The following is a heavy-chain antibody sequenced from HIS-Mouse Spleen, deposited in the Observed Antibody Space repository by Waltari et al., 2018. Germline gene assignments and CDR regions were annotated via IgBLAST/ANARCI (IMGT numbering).Heavy chain of an antibody. CDR1: GGPISRSSYY. V-gene: IGHV4-39*07. D-gene: IGHD6-13*01. Sequence: QLQESGPGLVKPSETLSLTCTVSGGPISRSSYYWVWIRQPPGKGLEWIGSIYYSGSTYYNPSLKSRVTISVDTSKNQFSLKLSSVTAADTAVYYCAREIPYSSSWYDWYFDLWGRGTLVTVSS. CDR3: AREIPYSSSWYDWYFDL. CDR2: IYYSGST. J-gene: IGHJ2*01.